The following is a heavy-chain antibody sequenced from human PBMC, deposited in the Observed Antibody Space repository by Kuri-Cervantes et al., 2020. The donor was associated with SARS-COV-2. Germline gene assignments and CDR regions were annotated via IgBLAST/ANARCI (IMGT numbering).Heavy chain of an antibody. D-gene: IGHD1-26*01. J-gene: IGHJ3*02. V-gene: IGHV3-21*01. CDR3: ASRPPPGELGELRVSGMWSDAFDI. Sequence: GESLKISCAASGFTFSSSSMNWVRQAPGKGLEWVSSISSSSSYIYYADSVKGRFTISRDNAKNSLYLQMNSLRAEDTAVYYCASRPPPGELGELRVSGMWSDAFDIWGQGTMVTVSS. CDR1: GFTFSSSS. CDR2: ISSSSSYI.